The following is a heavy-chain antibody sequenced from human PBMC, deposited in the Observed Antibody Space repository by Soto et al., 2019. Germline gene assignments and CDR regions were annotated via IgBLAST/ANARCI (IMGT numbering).Heavy chain of an antibody. Sequence: SETLSLTCTVSGGSISSGGYYWSWIRQHPGKGLEWIGYIYYSGSTYYNPSLKSRVTISVDTSKNQFSLKLSSVTAADTAVYYCAREGCSGGSCYSQENWFDPWGQGTLVTVSS. CDR3: AREGCSGGSCYSQENWFDP. V-gene: IGHV4-31*03. J-gene: IGHJ5*02. CDR1: GGSISSGGYY. CDR2: IYYSGST. D-gene: IGHD2-15*01.